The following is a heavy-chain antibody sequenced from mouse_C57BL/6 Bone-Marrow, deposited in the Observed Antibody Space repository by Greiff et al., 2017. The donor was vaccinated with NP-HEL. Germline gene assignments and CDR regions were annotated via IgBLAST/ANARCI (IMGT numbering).Heavy chain of an antibody. CDR1: GYTFTSYG. V-gene: IGHV1-81*01. D-gene: IGHD1-1*01. J-gene: IGHJ1*03. Sequence: VQLQQSGAELARPGASVKLSCKASGYTFTSYGISWVKQRTGQGLEWIGEIYPRSGHTYYTEKFKGQATLTADKSSSTAYMELRSLTSEDSAVYVCAILLRDWYFDVWGTGTTVTVSS. CDR2: IYPRSGHT. CDR3: AILLRDWYFDV.